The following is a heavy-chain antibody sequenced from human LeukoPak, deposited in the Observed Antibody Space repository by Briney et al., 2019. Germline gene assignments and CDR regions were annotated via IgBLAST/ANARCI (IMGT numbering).Heavy chain of an antibody. V-gene: IGHV3-21*01. J-gene: IGHJ4*02. CDR1: GFTFNRYN. D-gene: IGHD3-9*01. Sequence: GGSLRLSCAASGFTFNRYNINWVRQAPGKGLEWVSSISSSGNYIYYADSVKGRFTLSRDNAKNSLYLQMNSLRAEDTAVYYCARSPYARRYYDILTGYRTTYFDYWGQGTLVTVSS. CDR2: ISSSGNYI. CDR3: ARSPYARRYYDILTGYRTTYFDY.